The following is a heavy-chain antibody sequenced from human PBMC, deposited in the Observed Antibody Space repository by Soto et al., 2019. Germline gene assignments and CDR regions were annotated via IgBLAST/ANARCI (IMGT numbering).Heavy chain of an antibody. CDR3: ATLYMVRGVRTFDY. Sequence: QVQLQESGPGLVKPSQTLSLTCTVSGGSISSGGYYWSWIRQHPGKGLEWIGYIYYTGSTYYNPALKSRVTMPVDTSENQFSLKLSSVTAADTAVYYCATLYMVRGVRTFDYWGQGTLVTVSS. CDR1: GGSISSGGYY. CDR2: IYYTGST. J-gene: IGHJ4*02. D-gene: IGHD3-10*01. V-gene: IGHV4-31*03.